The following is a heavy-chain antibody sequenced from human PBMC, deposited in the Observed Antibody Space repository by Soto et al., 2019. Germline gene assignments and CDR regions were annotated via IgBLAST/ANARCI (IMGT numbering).Heavy chain of an antibody. CDR1: GGSISSYY. Sequence: SETLSLTCTVSGGSISSYYWSWIRQPPGKGLEWIGYIYYSGSTNYNPSLKSRVTISVDTSKNQFSLKLSSVTAADTAVYYCARERYDSSGYPSVDYWGQGTLVTVSS. D-gene: IGHD3-22*01. CDR3: ARERYDSSGYPSVDY. V-gene: IGHV4-59*01. CDR2: IYYSGST. J-gene: IGHJ4*02.